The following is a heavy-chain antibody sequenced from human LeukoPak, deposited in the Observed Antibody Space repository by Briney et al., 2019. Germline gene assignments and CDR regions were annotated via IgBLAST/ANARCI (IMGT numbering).Heavy chain of an antibody. J-gene: IGHJ4*02. Sequence: GGSLRLSCAASGFTFSSYGMSWVRQAPGEGLEWVSAISGSGGSTYYEDSVKGRFTISRDNSKNTLYLQMNRLRAEDTAVYYCAKDPRGYMVATHYYFDYWGQGTLVTVSS. CDR2: ISGSGGST. CDR1: GFTFSSYG. CDR3: AKDPRGYMVATHYYFDY. D-gene: IGHD5-12*01. V-gene: IGHV3-23*01.